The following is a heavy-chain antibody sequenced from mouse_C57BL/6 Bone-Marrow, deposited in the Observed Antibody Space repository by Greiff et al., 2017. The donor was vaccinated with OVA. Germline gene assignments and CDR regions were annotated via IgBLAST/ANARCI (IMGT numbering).Heavy chain of an antibody. Sequence: VQLQQSGTVLARPGASVKMSCKTSGYTFTSYWMHWVKQRPGQGLEWIGAIYPGNSDTSYNQKFKGMAKLTAVTSASTAYMELSSLTNEDSAVYYCTRITTVAPFAYWGQGTLVTVSA. CDR3: TRITTVAPFAY. J-gene: IGHJ3*01. CDR1: GYTFTSYW. V-gene: IGHV1-5*01. CDR2: IYPGNSDT. D-gene: IGHD1-1*01.